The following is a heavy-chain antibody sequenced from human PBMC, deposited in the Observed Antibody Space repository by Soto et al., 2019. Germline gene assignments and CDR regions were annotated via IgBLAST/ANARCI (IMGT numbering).Heavy chain of an antibody. CDR1: GASINNYY. D-gene: IGHD3-16*02. Sequence: LSLTCTASGASINNYYWPWMRHTPLKVLECIGDIYYSGTTKYNPSRNRRVTISADTSKNQFSLNLRSVTAADTAVYCGARDLIVGYNLFDPWGQVTLVTVSS. CDR3: ARDLIVGYNLFDP. V-gene: IGHV4-59*01. CDR2: IYYSGTT. J-gene: IGHJ5*02.